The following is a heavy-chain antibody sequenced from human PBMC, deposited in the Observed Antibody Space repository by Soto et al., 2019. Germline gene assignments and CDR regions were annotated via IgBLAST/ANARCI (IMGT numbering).Heavy chain of an antibody. D-gene: IGHD5-12*01. CDR3: ARTRGYSDYDLDY. V-gene: IGHV3-23*01. CDR2: ISYSGVST. J-gene: IGHJ4*02. Sequence: PGESLRLSCAASGFTFITYAMTWVRQAPGKGLEWVSAISYSGVSTYYADSVKGRFTISRDSSENTLSLQMNSLRVDDTAVYYCARTRGYSDYDLDYWGQGTLVTVSS. CDR1: GFTFITYA.